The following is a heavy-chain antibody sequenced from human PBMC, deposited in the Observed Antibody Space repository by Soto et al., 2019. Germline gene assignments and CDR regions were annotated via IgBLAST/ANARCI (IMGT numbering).Heavy chain of an antibody. D-gene: IGHD6-6*01. CDR3: ARNPLPYSRSWRFDY. CDR2: MFYSGGG. CDR1: GDSITNNNYY. J-gene: IGHJ4*01. Sequence: SETLSLTCTVSGDSITNNNYYWGWIRQPPGKGLEWLGSMFYSGGGYYNPSLKSRVTLSVDTSRNQFSLKLNSVTAADTAVYYCARNPLPYSRSWRFDYRGQGTLVTVSS. V-gene: IGHV4-39*01.